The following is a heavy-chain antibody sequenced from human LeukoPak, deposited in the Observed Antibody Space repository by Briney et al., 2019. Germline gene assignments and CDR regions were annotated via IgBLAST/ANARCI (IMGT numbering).Heavy chain of an antibody. J-gene: IGHJ6*02. CDR1: GGSISSYY. CDR3: ARGEPEPDYGDYYYYYYGIVV. CDR2: IYYSGST. D-gene: IGHD4-17*01. Sequence: SETLSPTCTVSGGSISSYYWSWIRQPPGKGLEWVGYIYYSGSTNYNPSLKSRVTISVDTSKNQFSLKLSSVTAADTAVYYCARGEPEPDYGDYYYYYYGIVVWGQGATVTVSS. V-gene: IGHV4-59*01.